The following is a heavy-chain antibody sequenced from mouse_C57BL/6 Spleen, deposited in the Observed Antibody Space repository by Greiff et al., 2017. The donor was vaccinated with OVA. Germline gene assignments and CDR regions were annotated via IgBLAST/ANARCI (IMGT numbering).Heavy chain of an antibody. D-gene: IGHD1-1*02. V-gene: IGHV1-15*01. J-gene: IGHJ2*01. CDR2: IDPETGGT. CDR3: TRSGWVYFDY. CDR1: GYTFTDYE. Sequence: QVQLQQSGAELVRPGASVTLSCKASGYTFTDYEMHWVKQTPVHGLEWIGAIDPETGGTAYNQKFKGKAILTADKSSSTAYMELRSLTSEDSAVYYCTRSGWVYFDYWGQGTTLTVSS.